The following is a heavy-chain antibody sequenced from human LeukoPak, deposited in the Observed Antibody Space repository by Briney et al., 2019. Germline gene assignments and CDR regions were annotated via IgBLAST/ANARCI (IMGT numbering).Heavy chain of an antibody. CDR3: ARDSQIAVAGTPRDYYYYMDV. CDR2: IYYSGTT. V-gene: IGHV4-39*07. Sequence: SETLSLTCTVSGDSIRRSSEYWAWIRQAPGKGLEWIGTIYYSGTTYYSPSLKSRVTFSVDTSKNQFSLKLTSVTAADTAVYYCARDSQIAVAGTPRDYYYYMDVWGKGTTVTVSS. D-gene: IGHD6-19*01. CDR1: GDSIRRSSEY. J-gene: IGHJ6*03.